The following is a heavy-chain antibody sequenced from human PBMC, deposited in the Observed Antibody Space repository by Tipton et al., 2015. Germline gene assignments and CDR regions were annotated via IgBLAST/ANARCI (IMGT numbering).Heavy chain of an antibody. CDR1: GGSISSHY. CDR2: ISYSGTT. J-gene: IGHJ4*02. CDR3: ARARGRHGGLFDS. V-gene: IGHV4-59*11. Sequence: TLSLTCTVSGGSISSHYWSWIRQSPGKGLEWIGYISYSGTTNYNPSLKSRVTISVDTSKTQFSLKMSSVTASDTAVYYCARARGRHGGLFDSWGQGILVTVSS. D-gene: IGHD4-23*01.